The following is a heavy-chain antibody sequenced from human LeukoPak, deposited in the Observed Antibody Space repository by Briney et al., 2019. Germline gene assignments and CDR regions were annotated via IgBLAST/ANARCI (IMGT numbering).Heavy chain of an antibody. D-gene: IGHD2-2*01. CDR3: ASRYCSSTSCRPNYYYYYMDV. Sequence: ASVKVSCKASGYTFTGYYMHWVRQAPGQGLEWMGRINPNSGGTNYALKFQGRVTMTRDTSISTAYMELSRLRSDDTAVYYCASRYCSSTSCRPNYYYYYMDVWGKGTTVTVSS. J-gene: IGHJ6*03. CDR1: GYTFTGYY. V-gene: IGHV1-2*06. CDR2: INPNSGGT.